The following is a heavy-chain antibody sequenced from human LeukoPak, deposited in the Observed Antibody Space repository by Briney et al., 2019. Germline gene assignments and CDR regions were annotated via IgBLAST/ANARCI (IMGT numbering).Heavy chain of an antibody. CDR1: GYTFTGYY. J-gene: IGHJ4*02. V-gene: IGHV1-2*02. D-gene: IGHD3-10*01. CDR2: INPNSGGT. Sequence: GASVKVSCKASGYTFTGYYMHWVRQAPGQGLEWMGWINPNSGGTNYAQKFQGRVTMTRDTSISTAYMELSRLRSDDTAVYYCARGDGSGSYYMINYWGQGTLVTVSS. CDR3: ARGDGSGSYYMINY.